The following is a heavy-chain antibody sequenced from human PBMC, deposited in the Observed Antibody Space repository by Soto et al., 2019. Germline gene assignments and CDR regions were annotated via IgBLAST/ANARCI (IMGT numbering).Heavy chain of an antibody. CDR3: AKSATVRYFDY. V-gene: IGHV3-23*01. CDR1: GFTFSSYA. J-gene: IGHJ4*02. CDR2: ISDSDGST. Sequence: GGSLRLSCAASGFTFSSYAMSWVRQAPGKGLEWVSGISDSDGSTYYADSVKGRFTISRDNSKNTLYLQMNSLRAEDTAVYYCAKSATVRYFDYWGQGTLVTVSS. D-gene: IGHD4-17*01.